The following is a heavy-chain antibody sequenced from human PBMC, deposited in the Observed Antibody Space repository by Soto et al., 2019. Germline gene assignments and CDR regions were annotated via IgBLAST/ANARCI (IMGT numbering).Heavy chain of an antibody. CDR2: IYYSGST. CDR1: GGSISSYY. J-gene: IGHJ6*02. CDR3: ARLTEDSYDYYGMDV. Sequence: QVQLQESGQGLVKPSETLSLTCTVSGGSISSYYWSWIRQPPGKGLEWIGYIYYSGSTIYNPSLKSRVIISVDTSKNQFSLKVNSVTAADTAVYYCARLTEDSYDYYGMDVWGQGTTVTVSS. V-gene: IGHV4-59*01.